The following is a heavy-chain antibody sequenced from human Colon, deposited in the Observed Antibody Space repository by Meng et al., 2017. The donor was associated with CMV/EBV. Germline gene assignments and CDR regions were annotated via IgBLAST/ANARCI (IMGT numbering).Heavy chain of an antibody. CDR3: ARRYCTGTRCPPVAFDI. V-gene: IGHV4-39*07. D-gene: IGHD2-2*01. CDR2: IFLGTT. CDR1: GGSVSSSSDY. J-gene: IGHJ3*02. Sequence: SETLSLTCTVPGGSVSSSSDYWGWIRQPPGKGLEWIGSIFLGTTHYSPSLGSRVSISVDTSKSQVSLNLTSVTAADTAVYYCARRYCTGTRCPPVAFDIWGLGTMVTVSS.